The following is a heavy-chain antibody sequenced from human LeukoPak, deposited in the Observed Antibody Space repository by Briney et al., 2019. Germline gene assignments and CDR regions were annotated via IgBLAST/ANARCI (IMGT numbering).Heavy chain of an antibody. D-gene: IGHD3-3*01. J-gene: IGHJ5*02. CDR3: ARDYDFWSGYFGNWFDP. V-gene: IGHV3-11*01. CDR1: GFTFSDYY. CDR2: ISSSGSTI. Sequence: GGSLRLSCAASGFTFSDYYMSRIRQAPGKGLEWVSYISSSGSTIYYADSVKGRFTISRDNAKNSLYLQMNSLRAEDTAVYYCARDYDFWSGYFGNWFDPWGQGTLVTVSS.